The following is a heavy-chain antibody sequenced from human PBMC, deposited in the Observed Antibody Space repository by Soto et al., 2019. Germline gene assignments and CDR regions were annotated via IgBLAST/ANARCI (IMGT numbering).Heavy chain of an antibody. CDR3: ARSTTGTKEFDY. V-gene: IGHV3-13*01. Sequence: GGSLRLSCAASGFTFSSYDMHWVRQAPGKGLEWVSAIGTAGDTYYPGSVKGRFTISRENAKNSLYLQMNSLRAGDTAVYYCARSTTGTKEFDYWGQGTLVTVSS. CDR1: GFTFSSYD. J-gene: IGHJ4*02. D-gene: IGHD1-1*01. CDR2: IGTAGDT.